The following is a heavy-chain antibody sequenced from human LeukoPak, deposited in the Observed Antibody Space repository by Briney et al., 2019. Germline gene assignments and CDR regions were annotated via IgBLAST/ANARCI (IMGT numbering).Heavy chain of an antibody. CDR1: GGTFSSYA. J-gene: IGHJ4*02. Sequence: GASVKVSCKASGGTFSSYAISWVRRARGQGREWMGGIIPIFGTANYAQKFQGRVTITADESTSTAYMELSSLRSEDTAVYYCARSLVPAAIRGPFDYWGQGTLVTASS. D-gene: IGHD2-2*01. CDR2: IIPIFGTA. CDR3: ARSLVPAAIRGPFDY. V-gene: IGHV1-69*13.